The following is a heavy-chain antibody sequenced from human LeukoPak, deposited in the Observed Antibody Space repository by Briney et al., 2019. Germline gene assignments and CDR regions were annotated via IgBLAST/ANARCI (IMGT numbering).Heavy chain of an antibody. V-gene: IGHV4-59*01. D-gene: IGHD6-19*01. Sequence: PSETLSLTCTVSGGSIRSNYWNWNRQPPGKGLEWIGYIYYSGSTNYNPSLKSRVTISVDTSKNQFSLKLSSVTAADTAVYFCASSKVAVAERKPALWFDPWGQGTLVTVPS. CDR1: GGSIRSNY. J-gene: IGHJ5*02. CDR3: ASSKVAVAERKPALWFDP. CDR2: IYYSGST.